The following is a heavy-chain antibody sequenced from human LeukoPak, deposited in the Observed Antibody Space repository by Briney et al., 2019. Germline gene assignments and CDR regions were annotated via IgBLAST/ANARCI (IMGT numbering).Heavy chain of an antibody. J-gene: IGHJ4*02. D-gene: IGHD3-9*01. CDR2: IYHSGNT. CDR3: ARRTTYFGWRPSESPSCFDY. CDR1: GYSISSGYY. V-gene: IGHV4-38-2*02. Sequence: SETLSLTCIVSGYSISSGYYWGWIRQPPGKGLEWIGSIYHSGNTYYNPSLKSRVTISLDTSKNQFSLKLSSVTAADTAVYYCARRTTYFGWRPSESPSCFDYWGQGTLVTVSS.